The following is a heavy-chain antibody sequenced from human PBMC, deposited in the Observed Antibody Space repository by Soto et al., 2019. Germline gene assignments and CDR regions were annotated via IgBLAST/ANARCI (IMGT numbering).Heavy chain of an antibody. D-gene: IGHD2-2*01. V-gene: IGHV3-23*01. CDR1: GFTFSSYA. CDR3: AKVSYCSSTSCYVLAFDI. J-gene: IGHJ3*02. CDR2: ISGSGGST. Sequence: EVQLLESGGGLVQPGGSLRLSCAASGFTFSSYAMSWVRQAPGKGLEWVSAISGSGGSTYYADSVKGRFTISRDNSKNTLYLQMNSLRAEDTAVYYCAKVSYCSSTSCYVLAFDIWGQGTMVTVSS.